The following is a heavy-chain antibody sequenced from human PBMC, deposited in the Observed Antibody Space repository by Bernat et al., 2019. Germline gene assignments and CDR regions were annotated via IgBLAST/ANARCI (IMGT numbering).Heavy chain of an antibody. CDR2: ISYSGST. Sequence: QLQLQESGPGLVKPSETLSLTCTVSGGSISSSSYYWGWIRQPPGKGLEWIGSISYSGSTYYNPSLKSRGTISVDTSKTQFSLKLSSVTAADTAVYYCARGDCSGRNYYYYYCMGVWGQGTTVTVSS. J-gene: IGHJ6*01. CDR1: GGSISSSSYY. D-gene: IGHD3-10*02. V-gene: IGHV4-39*01. CDR3: ARGDCSGRNYYYYYCMGV.